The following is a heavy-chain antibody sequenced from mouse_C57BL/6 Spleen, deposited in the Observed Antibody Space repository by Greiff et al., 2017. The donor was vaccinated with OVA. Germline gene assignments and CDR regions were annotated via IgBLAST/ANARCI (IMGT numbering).Heavy chain of an antibody. J-gene: IGHJ4*01. CDR3: ARRGSNYGEGAMDY. CDR2: IYPRSGNT. D-gene: IGHD2-5*01. CDR1: GYTFTSYG. Sequence: QVQLQQSGAELARPGASVKLSCKASGYTFTSYGISWVKQRTGQGLEWIGEIYPRSGNTYYNAKFKGKATLTADKSSSTAYMELRSLTSEDSAVYFCARRGSNYGEGAMDYWGQGTSVTVSS. V-gene: IGHV1-81*01.